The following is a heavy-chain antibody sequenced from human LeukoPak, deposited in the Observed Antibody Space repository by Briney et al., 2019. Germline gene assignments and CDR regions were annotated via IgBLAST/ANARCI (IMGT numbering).Heavy chain of an antibody. J-gene: IGHJ5*02. V-gene: IGHV4-39*07. Sequence: PSETLSLTCSVSGGSIRTSSYYWGWIRQPPGKGLEWIGSVYYSGSTHYNPPLKSRLTISVDTSKNQFSLNLTSVTAADTAVYFCARAQAGFSSWYHSRPLRGENWFDPWSQGTLVTVSP. D-gene: IGHD6-19*01. CDR2: VYYSGST. CDR3: ARAQAGFSSWYHSRPLRGENWFDP. CDR1: GGSIRTSSYY.